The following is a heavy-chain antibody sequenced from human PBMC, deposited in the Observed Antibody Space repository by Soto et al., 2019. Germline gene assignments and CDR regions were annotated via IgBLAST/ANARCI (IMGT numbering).Heavy chain of an antibody. CDR2: ISYDGSNI. V-gene: IGHV3-30*18. D-gene: IGHD5-18*01. CDR3: AKDHSSGRYTYGYWTDY. CDR1: GFTFSSYG. J-gene: IGHJ4*02. Sequence: QVQLVESGGGVVQPGRSLRLSCAASGFTFSSYGMHWVRQAPGKGLEWVAVISYDGSNIYYGDSVRGRFTISRDNSESTLYLQVNSLRAEDTAVYYCAKDHSSGRYTYGYWTDYWGQGTLVTVSS.